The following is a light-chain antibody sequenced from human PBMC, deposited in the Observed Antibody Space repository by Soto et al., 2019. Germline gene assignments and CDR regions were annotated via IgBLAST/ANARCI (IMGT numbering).Light chain of an antibody. CDR3: AAGDDNLSTYV. Sequence: SMLTQQRSASGPAGQRVSISCSGNSSSIGTNFVYWYQQLPGTAPKVLIHSNNQRPAGVPDRFSGSKSGTSASLAISGLRSEDEADYYCAAGDDNLSTYVFGGRPKVTVL. CDR2: SNN. J-gene: IGLJ1*01. V-gene: IGLV1-47*02. CDR1: SSSIGTNF.